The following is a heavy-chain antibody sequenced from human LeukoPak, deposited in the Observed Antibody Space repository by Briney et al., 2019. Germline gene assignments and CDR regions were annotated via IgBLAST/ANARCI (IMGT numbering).Heavy chain of an antibody. V-gene: IGHV3-21*01. J-gene: IGHJ3*02. CDR1: GFTFSSYS. CDR2: ISSSSSYI. Sequence: GGSLRLSCAASGFTFSSYSMNWVRQAPGKGLEWVSSISSSSSYIYYADSVKGRFTISRDNAKNSLYLQMNSLRAEDTAVYYCAKDYYDSSGYPFPDAFDIWGQGTMVTVSS. D-gene: IGHD3-22*01. CDR3: AKDYYDSSGYPFPDAFDI.